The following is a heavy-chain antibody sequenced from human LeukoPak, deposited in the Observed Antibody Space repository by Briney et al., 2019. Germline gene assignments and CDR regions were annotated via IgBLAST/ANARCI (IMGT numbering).Heavy chain of an antibody. V-gene: IGHV1-2*02. CDR3: ARVSGYGEPYFNL. Sequence: ASVKVSCKGSGYTFTDYYIHWVREAPGQGLEWMGWVGPKTGTTNYAQSFQGRVTMTRDTSITTAYMEMTRLTSDDTAVYYCARVSGYGEPYFNLWGQGTLLTVSS. CDR2: VGPKTGTT. D-gene: IGHD4-17*01. J-gene: IGHJ4*02. CDR1: GYTFTDYY.